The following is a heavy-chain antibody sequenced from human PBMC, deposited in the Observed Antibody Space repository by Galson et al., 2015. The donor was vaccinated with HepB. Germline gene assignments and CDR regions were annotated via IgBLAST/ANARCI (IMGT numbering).Heavy chain of an antibody. J-gene: IGHJ6*02. CDR2: IIPLFGTP. Sequence: SVKVSCKASGGTFSSYAISWVRQAPGQGLEWMGGIIPLFGTPNYAQNFQGRVTITADKSTGTVYMELNSLRSEDTAVYYCARHGGYTYVTGDYYYHVMDLWGQGTTVTVSS. CDR3: ARHGGYTYVTGDYYYHVMDL. V-gene: IGHV1-69*06. CDR1: GGTFSSYA. D-gene: IGHD5-18*01.